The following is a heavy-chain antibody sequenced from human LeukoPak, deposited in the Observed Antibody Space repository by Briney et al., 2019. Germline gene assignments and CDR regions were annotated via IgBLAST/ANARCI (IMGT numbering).Heavy chain of an antibody. V-gene: IGHV3-23*01. J-gene: IGHJ4*02. CDR2: ITGSGDNT. Sequence: PGGSLRLSCVASGFTFSNHDMRWVRQAPGKGLEWVSAITGSGDNTYYSDSVKGRFTISRDNAKNSLYLQMNSLGAEDTAVYYCAKVPRDSDCYWGQGTLVTVSS. CDR3: AKVPRDSDCY. D-gene: IGHD2-21*02. CDR1: GFTFSNHD.